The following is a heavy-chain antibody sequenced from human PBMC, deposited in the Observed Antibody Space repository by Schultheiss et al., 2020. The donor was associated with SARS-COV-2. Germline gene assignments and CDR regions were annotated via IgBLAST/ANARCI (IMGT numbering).Heavy chain of an antibody. V-gene: IGHV5-51*01. Sequence: GESLKISCKGSGYTFTSYWIGWVRQMPGKGLEWMGIIYPGDSDTRYSPSFQGQVTISADKSISTAYLQWSSLKASDTAMYYCASLGAYDILTGWSWFDPWGQGTLVTVSS. D-gene: IGHD3-9*01. CDR1: GYTFTSYW. CDR2: IYPGDSDT. J-gene: IGHJ5*02. CDR3: ASLGAYDILTGWSWFDP.